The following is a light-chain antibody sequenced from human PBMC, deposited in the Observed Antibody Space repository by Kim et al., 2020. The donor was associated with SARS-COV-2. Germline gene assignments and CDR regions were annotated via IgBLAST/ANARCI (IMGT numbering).Light chain of an antibody. Sequence: SASEGDRVTITCRTSQSVSNWLAWYQQKPRKAPKLLIDRASSLESGVPSRFSGSESGTEFTLTISSLQPDDFATYYCQQYNSFWTFGQGTKVDIK. CDR2: RAS. CDR1: QSVSNW. CDR3: QQYNSFWT. V-gene: IGKV1-5*03. J-gene: IGKJ1*01.